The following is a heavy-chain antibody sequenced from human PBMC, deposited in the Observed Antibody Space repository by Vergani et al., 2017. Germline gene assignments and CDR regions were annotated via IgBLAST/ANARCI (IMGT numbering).Heavy chain of an antibody. D-gene: IGHD2-2*01. J-gene: IGHJ6*02. V-gene: IGHV4-31*03. CDR2: IYYSGST. CDR3: ARVGYCSSTSCSNYYYYGMDV. Sequence: QVQLQESGPGLVKPSQTLSLTCTVPGGSISSGGYYWSWIRQHPGKGLEWIGYIYYSGSTYYNPSLKSRVTISVDTSKNQFSLKLSSVTAADTAVYYCARVGYCSSTSCSNYYYYGMDVWGQGTTVTVSS. CDR1: GGSISSGGYY.